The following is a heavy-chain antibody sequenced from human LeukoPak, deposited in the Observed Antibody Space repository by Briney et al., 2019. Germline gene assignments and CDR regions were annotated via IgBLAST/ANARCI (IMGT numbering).Heavy chain of an antibody. D-gene: IGHD5-18*01. Sequence: PGGSLRLSCAASGFTFSSYSMNWVRQAPGKGLEWVSYISSSSSTIYYADSVKGRFTISRDNAKKSLYLQMNSLRAEDTALYYCAKGLRGYSYGYDYWGQGTLVTVSS. V-gene: IGHV3-48*04. CDR1: GFTFSSYS. CDR2: ISSSSSTI. J-gene: IGHJ4*02. CDR3: AKGLRGYSYGYDY.